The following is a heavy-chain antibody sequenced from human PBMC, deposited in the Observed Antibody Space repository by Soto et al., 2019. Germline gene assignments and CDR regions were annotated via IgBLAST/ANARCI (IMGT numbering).Heavy chain of an antibody. J-gene: IGHJ4*02. Sequence: QVQLVESGGGVVQPGRSLRLSCAASGFTFSSYAMHWVRQAPGKGLEWVAVISYDGSNKYYADSVKGRFTISRDNSKNTLYLQMNSLRAGDTAVYYCARYSSWLDYWGQGTLVTVSS. D-gene: IGHD6-13*01. CDR3: ARYSSWLDY. CDR2: ISYDGSNK. CDR1: GFTFSSYA. V-gene: IGHV3-30-3*01.